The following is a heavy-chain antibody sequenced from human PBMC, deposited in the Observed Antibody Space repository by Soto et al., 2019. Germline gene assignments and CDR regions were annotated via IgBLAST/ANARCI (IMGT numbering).Heavy chain of an antibody. V-gene: IGHV1-69*01. CDR3: ARGATHGSSWYFWFYP. J-gene: IGHJ5*02. Sequence: QVQLVQSGAEVRMPGSSVKVSCKASGGTFSTYPINWVRQAPGQGLEWMGGIIPLFGTTNYAQKFKGRVTITADESTSTAYMELSSLRVENAAVYYCARGATHGSSWYFWFYPWGQVTLVTVSS. CDR1: GGTFSTYP. D-gene: IGHD6-13*01. CDR2: IIPLFGTT.